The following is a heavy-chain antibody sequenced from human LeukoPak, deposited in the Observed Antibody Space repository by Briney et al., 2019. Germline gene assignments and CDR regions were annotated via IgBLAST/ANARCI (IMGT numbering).Heavy chain of an antibody. CDR3: TRFPYDSSGYYLGLSDY. J-gene: IGHJ4*02. CDR1: GFTFSGSA. CDR2: IRSKANSYAT. Sequence: GGSLRLSCAASGFTFSGSAMHWVRQASGKGLEWVGRIRSKANSYATAYAASVTGRFTISRDDSKNTAYLQMNSLKTEDTAVYYCTRFPYDSSGYYLGLSDYWGQGTLVTVSS. V-gene: IGHV3-73*01. D-gene: IGHD3-22*01.